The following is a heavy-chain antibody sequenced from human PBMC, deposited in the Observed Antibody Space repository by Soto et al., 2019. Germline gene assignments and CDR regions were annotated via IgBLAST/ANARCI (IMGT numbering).Heavy chain of an antibody. CDR2: IYSSGST. D-gene: IGHD6-13*01. CDR1: GGSVNNFY. J-gene: IGHJ5*02. V-gene: IGHV4-4*07. CDR3: ARSSHKESWFDP. Sequence: QVQLQESGPGLVKPSETLSLTCTVSGGSVNNFYWNWIRQPAGKGLEWIGRIYSSGSTNYNPSLRSRVTMSVDTYKNQFSLNLNSVTAADTAVYYCARSSHKESWFDPWGQGTLVTVSS.